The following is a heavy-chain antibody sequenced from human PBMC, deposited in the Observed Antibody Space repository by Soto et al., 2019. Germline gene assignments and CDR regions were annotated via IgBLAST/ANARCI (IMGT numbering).Heavy chain of an antibody. CDR2: ISYDGSNK. CDR1: GFTFSSYG. V-gene: IGHV3-30*03. J-gene: IGHJ4*02. CDR3: VGLAQRGLPAWVPR. Sequence: XGSLRLSCAASGFTFSSYGMHWVRQAPGKGLEWVAVISYDGSNKYYADSVKGRFTISRDNSKNTLYLQMNSLRAEDTAVYYCVGLAQRGLPAWVPRWGQGTLVTVSS. D-gene: IGHD3-9*01.